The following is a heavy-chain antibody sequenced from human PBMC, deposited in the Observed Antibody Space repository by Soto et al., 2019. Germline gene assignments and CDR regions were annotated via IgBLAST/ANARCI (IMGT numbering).Heavy chain of an antibody. Sequence: GGSLRLSCAASGFTFSNFEMNWVRQAPGKGLEWVSYISSGGNTMYYADSVKGRFTISRDNAKNSLYLEMNSLRADDTAVYYCVREFVRDFHNWFDLWGQGTLVTVSS. CDR1: GFTFSNFE. CDR3: VREFVRDFHNWFDL. D-gene: IGHD2-21*02. J-gene: IGHJ5*02. V-gene: IGHV3-48*03. CDR2: ISSGGNTM.